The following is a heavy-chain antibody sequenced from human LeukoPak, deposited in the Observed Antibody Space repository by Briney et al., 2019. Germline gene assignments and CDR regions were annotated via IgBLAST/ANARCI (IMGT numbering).Heavy chain of an antibody. V-gene: IGHV3-7*01. CDR2: IKQDGSEK. CDR1: GFTFSTSW. J-gene: IGHJ4*02. Sequence: GGSLRLSCAASGFTFSTSWKDWVRQAPGKGLEWVANIKQDGSEKYYVDSVKGRFTISRDNAKNSLYLQMNSLRAEDTATYYCSRSLDYWGQGIQVTVSS. CDR3: SRSLDY.